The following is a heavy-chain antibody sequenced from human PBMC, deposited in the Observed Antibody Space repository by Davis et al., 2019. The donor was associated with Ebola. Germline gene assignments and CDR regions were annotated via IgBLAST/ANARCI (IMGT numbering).Heavy chain of an antibody. CDR3: ARDGNYDSSGPIGDI. V-gene: IGHV3-30*03. D-gene: IGHD3-22*01. CDR2: ISYDGSNK. Sequence: PGGSLRLSCAASGFTFSSYGMHWVRQAPGKGLEWVAVISYDGSNKYYADSVKGRFTISRDNSKNTLYLQMNSLRAEDTAVYYCARDGNYDSSGPIGDIWGQGTMVTVSS. J-gene: IGHJ3*02. CDR1: GFTFSSYG.